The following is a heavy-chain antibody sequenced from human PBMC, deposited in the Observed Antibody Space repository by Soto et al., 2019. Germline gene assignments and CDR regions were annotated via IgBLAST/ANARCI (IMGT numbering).Heavy chain of an antibody. D-gene: IGHD6-19*01. V-gene: IGHV3-21*01. J-gene: IGHJ5*02. CDR3: ARDRGSSGWADGCDP. CDR2: ISSSSSYI. Sequence: EVQLVESGGGLVKPGGSLRLSCAASGFTFSSYSMNWVRQAPGKGLEWVSSISSSSSYIYYADSVKGRFTISRDNAKNSLYLQMNSLRAEDTAVYYCARDRGSSGWADGCDPWGQGTLVTVSS. CDR1: GFTFSSYS.